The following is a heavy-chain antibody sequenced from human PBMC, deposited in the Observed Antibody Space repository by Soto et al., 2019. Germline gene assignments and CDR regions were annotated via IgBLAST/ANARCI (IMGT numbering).Heavy chain of an antibody. V-gene: IGHV4-59*08. D-gene: IGHD6-13*01. CDR3: ARSYSSSWYFGY. CDR1: GCSISNYY. J-gene: IGHJ4*02. Sequence: PSETLSLTCTVSGCSISNYYWTWIRQPPGKGLEWIGYIYYSGCTNYNPSLKSRVTISVDTSKNQFSLKLSSVTAADTAVYYCARSYSSSWYFGYWGQGTLVTVSS. CDR2: IYYSGCT.